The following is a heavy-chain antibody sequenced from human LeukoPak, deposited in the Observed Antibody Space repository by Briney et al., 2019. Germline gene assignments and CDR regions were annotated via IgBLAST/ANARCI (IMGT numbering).Heavy chain of an antibody. Sequence: PSETLSLTCTVSGGSISSSSYYWGWIRQPPGKGLEWIGSIYYSGSTYYNPSLKSRVTISLDTSKKQFSLKLSSVTAADTAVYYCASQQSYGDQPFDYWGQGTLVTVSS. CDR3: ASQQSYGDQPFDY. D-gene: IGHD4-17*01. V-gene: IGHV4-39*07. CDR1: GGSISSSSYY. J-gene: IGHJ4*02. CDR2: IYYSGST.